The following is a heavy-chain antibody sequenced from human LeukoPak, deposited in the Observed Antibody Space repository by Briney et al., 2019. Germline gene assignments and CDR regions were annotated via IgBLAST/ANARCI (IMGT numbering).Heavy chain of an antibody. Sequence: SETLSLTCNVSGGSISSYYWSWIRQPAGKGLELIGHIYSSGSTKYNPSLKSRVTMSVDTSKNQFSLKLSSVTAADTAVYYCARAIGYCRGNTCYLYFDYWGQGTLVTVSS. V-gene: IGHV4-4*07. CDR1: GGSISSYY. J-gene: IGHJ4*02. CDR2: IYSSGST. CDR3: ARAIGYCRGNTCYLYFDY. D-gene: IGHD2-2*01.